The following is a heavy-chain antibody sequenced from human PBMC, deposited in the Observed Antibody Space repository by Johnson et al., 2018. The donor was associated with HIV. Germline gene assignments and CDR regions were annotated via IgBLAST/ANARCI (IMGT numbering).Heavy chain of an antibody. V-gene: IGHV3-7*05. CDR1: GFTFSSYW. J-gene: IGHJ3*01. CDR3: ASVHGIAVVDAFDA. Sequence: MQLVESGGGLVQPGGSLRLSCAASGFTFSSYWMSWVRQAPGKGLELVVNIKQDGREKSYVDSVKGRFTISSDNAKNSLYLQINSLRAEDTAVYYCASVHGIAVVDAFDAWGQGTMVTVSS. CDR2: IKQDGREK. D-gene: IGHD6-19*01.